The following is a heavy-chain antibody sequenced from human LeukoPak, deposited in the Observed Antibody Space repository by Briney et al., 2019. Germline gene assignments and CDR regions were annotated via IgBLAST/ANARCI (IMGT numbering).Heavy chain of an antibody. CDR2: ISAYNGNT. D-gene: IGHD1-14*01. CDR1: GYTFTSYG. Sequence: ASVKVSRKASGYTFTSYGISWVRQAPGQGLEWMGWISAYNGNTNYAQKLQGRVTMTTDTSTSTAYMELRSLRSDDTAVYYCARDTSRLPGYYYYYGMDVWGQGTTVTVSS. J-gene: IGHJ6*02. CDR3: ARDTSRLPGYYYYYGMDV. V-gene: IGHV1-18*01.